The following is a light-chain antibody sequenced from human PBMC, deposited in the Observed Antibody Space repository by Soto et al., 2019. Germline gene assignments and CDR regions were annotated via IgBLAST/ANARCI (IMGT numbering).Light chain of an antibody. J-gene: IGLJ1*01. Sequence: QAVVTQPASVSGSPGQSITISCTGTSSDVGGYNYVSWYQQHPGKAPKLMIYDVSNRPSGVSNRFSGSKSGNTASLTISGLQAEDEADYYYSSYTSSYVFGTGTKLTVL. CDR3: SSYTSSYV. V-gene: IGLV2-14*01. CDR1: SSDVGGYNY. CDR2: DVS.